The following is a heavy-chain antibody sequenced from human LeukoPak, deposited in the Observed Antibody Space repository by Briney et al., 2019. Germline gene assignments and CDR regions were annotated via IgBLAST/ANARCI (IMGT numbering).Heavy chain of an antibody. J-gene: IGHJ4*02. CDR1: GFTVSSNY. D-gene: IGHD3-10*01. CDR2: IYSGGSA. V-gene: IGHV3-53*01. Sequence: GGSLRLSCAASGFTVSSNYMSWVRQAPGKGLEWVSVIYSGGSAFYADSVKGRFTISRDNSKNTLYLQMNSLRAEDTAVYYCAKDGYSSGSAFDYWGQGTLVTVSS. CDR3: AKDGYSSGSAFDY.